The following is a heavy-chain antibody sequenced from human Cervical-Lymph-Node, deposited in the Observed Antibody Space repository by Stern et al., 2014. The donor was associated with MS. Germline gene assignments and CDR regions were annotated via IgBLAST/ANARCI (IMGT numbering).Heavy chain of an antibody. D-gene: IGHD3-10*01. V-gene: IGHV1-18*04. CDR3: ARDTMVRGVIISDAFDI. J-gene: IGHJ3*02. CDR1: GYTFTSYG. CDR2: ISAYNGNT. Sequence: VQLVQSGDEVKKPGASVKVSCKASGYTFTSYGISWVRQAPGQGLEWMGWISAYNGNTNYAQKLQGRVTMTTDTSTSTAYMELRSLRSDDTAVYYCARDTMVRGVIISDAFDIWGQGTMVTVSS.